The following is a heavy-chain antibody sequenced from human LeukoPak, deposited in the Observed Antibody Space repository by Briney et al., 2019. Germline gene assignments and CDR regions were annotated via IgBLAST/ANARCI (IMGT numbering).Heavy chain of an antibody. CDR2: IKEDESDE. V-gene: IGHV3-7*01. CDR3: ARWRGRQSEFDY. D-gene: IGHD1-1*01. CDR1: GFTFSNYA. Sequence: GGSLRLSCAASGFTFSNYAMTWVRQAPGKGLEWVAHIKEDESDEYYVDSVRGRFTASRDNAKNSVNLQMNSLRVEDTAVYYCARWRGRQSEFDYWGQGTLVTVS. J-gene: IGHJ4*02.